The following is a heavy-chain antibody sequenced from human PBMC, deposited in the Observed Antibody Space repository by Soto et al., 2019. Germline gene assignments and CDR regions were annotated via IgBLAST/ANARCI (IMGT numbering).Heavy chain of an antibody. CDR2: IYYSGST. CDR1: GGSISSGGYY. V-gene: IGHV4-31*03. D-gene: IGHD3-16*01. J-gene: IGHJ4*02. CDR3: ARDRGHLYLRD. Sequence: QVQLQESGPGLVKPSQTLSLTCTVSGGSISSGGYYWTWIRQHPGKGLEWIGYIYYSGSTYYNPSLKSRFAISIATSTNQFSLKLSSVTAADTAVYYCARDRGHLYLRDWGQGTLVTVPS.